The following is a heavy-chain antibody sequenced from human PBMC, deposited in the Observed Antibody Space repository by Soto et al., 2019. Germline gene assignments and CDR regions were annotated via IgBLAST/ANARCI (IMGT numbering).Heavy chain of an antibody. V-gene: IGHV3-30*18. D-gene: IGHD2-2*01. CDR1: RFTFSTYA. CDR3: AKGLSPAAKFNYHVVDV. J-gene: IGHJ6*02. CDR2: ISYDASNK. Sequence: PGGSLRLSCAASRFTFSTYAMHWVRQAPGKGLEWLAVISYDASNKYYADSVTGRFTISRDNSKNTLYLQMNSLRAEDTAVYYCAKGLSPAAKFNYHVVDVWGRGTTVTVSS.